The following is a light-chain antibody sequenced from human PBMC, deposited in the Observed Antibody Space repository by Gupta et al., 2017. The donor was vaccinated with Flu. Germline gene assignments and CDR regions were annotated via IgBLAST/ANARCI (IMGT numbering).Light chain of an antibody. CDR2: AAS. V-gene: IGKV1-39*01. CDR1: QSISSY. J-gene: IGKJ3*01. Sequence: SSLSASVGDRVTNTCRASQSISSYLNWYQQKPGKAPKLLIYAASSCQSGVPSRFSGSGSGTDVTLTISSRQLEDLATYYCQQSDNTPLLTFGHGTKVDIK. CDR3: QQSDNTPLLT.